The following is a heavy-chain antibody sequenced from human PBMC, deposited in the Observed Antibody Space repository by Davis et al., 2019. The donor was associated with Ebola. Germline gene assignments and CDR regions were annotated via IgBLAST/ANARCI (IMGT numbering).Heavy chain of an antibody. V-gene: IGHV4-59*08. CDR2: MYYSGGT. J-gene: IGHJ6*04. CDR1: GGSISGYY. D-gene: IGHD5-18*01. CDR3: ARRGYSAGYSYGYYGIDV. Sequence: SETLSLTCTLSGGSISGYYLTWIRQPPGKGLEWIGYMYYSGGTNYNPSLKSRVTISADTSKNQFSLKLSSVTAADTGVYYCARRGYSAGYSYGYYGIDVWGKGTTVTVSS.